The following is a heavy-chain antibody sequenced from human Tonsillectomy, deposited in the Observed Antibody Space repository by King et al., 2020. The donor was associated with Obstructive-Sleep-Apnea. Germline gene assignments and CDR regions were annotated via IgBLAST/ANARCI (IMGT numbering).Heavy chain of an antibody. D-gene: IGHD1-26*01. V-gene: IGHV1-8*01. J-gene: IGHJ4*02. Sequence: VQLVESGAEVKKPGASVKVSCKASGYTFGTYDINWGRQATGQGLEWMGWMHPNSGNTGYEHKFRGRVTMTRGISISTAYMELSSLTSEDTAVYYSARGTSGADYWGQGTLVTVSS. CDR2: MHPNSGNT. CDR3: ARGTSGADY. CDR1: GYTFGTYD.